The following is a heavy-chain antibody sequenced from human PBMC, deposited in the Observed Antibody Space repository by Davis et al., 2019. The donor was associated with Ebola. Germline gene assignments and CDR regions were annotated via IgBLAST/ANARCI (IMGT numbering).Heavy chain of an antibody. D-gene: IGHD5-24*01. CDR1: GGTFSSYT. V-gene: IGHV1-69*02. CDR3: ARARDMATIGDYAMDV. CDR2: IIPILGIA. Sequence: AASVKVSCKASGGTFSSYTISWVRLAPGQGLEWMGRIIPILGIANYAQKFQGRVTITADISTTAYMELSSLRSEDTAVYYCARARDMATIGDYAMDVWGQGTTVTVSS. J-gene: IGHJ6*02.